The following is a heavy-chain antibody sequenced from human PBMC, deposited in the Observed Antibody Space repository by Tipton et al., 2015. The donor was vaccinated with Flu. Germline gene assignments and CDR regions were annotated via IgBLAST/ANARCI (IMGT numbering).Heavy chain of an antibody. D-gene: IGHD6-6*01. Sequence: GSLRLSCAASGFTFSTFWMHWVRQAPGKGLEWVANINQDGSEKYYVDSVKGRFTISRDNAKNSLYLQMNSLRAEDTAVYYCARAVGSSSSYWGQGTLVTVSS. CDR3: ARAVGSSSSY. J-gene: IGHJ4*02. CDR1: GFTFSTFW. CDR2: INQDGSEK. V-gene: IGHV3-7*01.